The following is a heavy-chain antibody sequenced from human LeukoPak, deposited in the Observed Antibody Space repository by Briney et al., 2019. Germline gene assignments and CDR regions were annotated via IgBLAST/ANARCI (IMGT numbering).Heavy chain of an antibody. D-gene: IGHD3-10*01. Sequence: SETLSLTCTVSGGSISSYYWSWIRQPPGKGLEWIGYIYYSGSTNYNPSLKSRVTISVDTSKNQFSLKLSSVTAADTAVYYCARDSLSSWFGESNDAFDIWGQGTMVTVSS. V-gene: IGHV4-59*01. CDR2: IYYSGST. CDR3: ARDSLSSWFGESNDAFDI. CDR1: GGSISSYY. J-gene: IGHJ3*02.